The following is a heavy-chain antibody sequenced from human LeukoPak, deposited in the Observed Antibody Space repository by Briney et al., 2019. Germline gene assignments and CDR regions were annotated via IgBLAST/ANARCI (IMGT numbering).Heavy chain of an antibody. CDR3: VDLGSTVDY. Sequence: GGSLRLSCAASGFTFSDHYMDWVRQAPGKGLELVARIKNKANSYSTHYAESVSGRFTISRDDSKNSVYLQMNSLTSADTAVYFCVDLGSTVDYWGQGTLVTVSS. CDR2: IKNKANSYST. J-gene: IGHJ4*02. V-gene: IGHV3-72*01. D-gene: IGHD4-17*01. CDR1: GFTFSDHY.